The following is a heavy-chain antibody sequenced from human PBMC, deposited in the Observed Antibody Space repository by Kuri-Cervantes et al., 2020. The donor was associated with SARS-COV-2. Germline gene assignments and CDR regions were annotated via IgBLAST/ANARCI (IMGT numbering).Heavy chain of an antibody. V-gene: IGHV3-30*18. CDR2: ISYDGSNK. J-gene: IGHJ4*02. CDR3: AKGSATSV. Sequence: GESLKISCAASGFTFSSYGMHWVRRAPGKGLEWVAVISYDGSNKYYADSVKGRFTISRDNSKNTLYLQMNSLRAEDTAVYYCAKGSATSVWGQGTLVTVSS. CDR1: GFTFSSYG. D-gene: IGHD1-26*01.